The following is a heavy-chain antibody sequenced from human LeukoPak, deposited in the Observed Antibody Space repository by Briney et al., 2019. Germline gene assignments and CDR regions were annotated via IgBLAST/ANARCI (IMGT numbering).Heavy chain of an antibody. CDR2: ISSSSSTI. D-gene: IGHD4-17*01. J-gene: IGHJ3*02. CDR1: GFTFSSYS. V-gene: IGHV3-48*04. Sequence: GGSLRLSCAASGFTFSSYSMNWVRQAPGKGLEWVSYISSSSSTIYYADSVKGRFTISRDNAKNSLYLQMNSLRAEDTAVYYCARVPTTDGDLGAFDIWGQGTMVTVSS. CDR3: ARVPTTDGDLGAFDI.